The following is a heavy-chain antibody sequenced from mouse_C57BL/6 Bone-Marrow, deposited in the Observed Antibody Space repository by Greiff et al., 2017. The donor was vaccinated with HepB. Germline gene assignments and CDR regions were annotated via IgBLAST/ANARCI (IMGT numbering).Heavy chain of an antibody. J-gene: IGHJ4*01. CDR1: GFSLTSYA. V-gene: IGHV2-9-1*01. Sequence: VKLQESGPGLVAPSQSLSITCTVSGFSLTSYAISWVRQPPGKGLEWLGVIWTGGGTNYNSALKSRLSISKDNSKSQVFLKMNSLQTDDTARYYCARNHDGYYDFYYAMDYWGQGTSVTVSS. CDR2: IWTGGGT. CDR3: ARNHDGYYDFYYAMDY. D-gene: IGHD2-3*01.